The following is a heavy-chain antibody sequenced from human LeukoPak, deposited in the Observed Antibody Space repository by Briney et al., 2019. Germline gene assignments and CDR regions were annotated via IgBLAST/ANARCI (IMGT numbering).Heavy chain of an antibody. J-gene: IGHJ4*02. CDR2: IADSGGNT. CDR3: AKGHNNYYFTIDY. CDR1: GFTFNMYG. D-gene: IGHD2/OR15-2a*01. Sequence: GGSLRLSCAASGFTFNMYGMGWVRQAPGKWPEWVAAIADSGGNTYYADSVKGRFTISRDNSRNTLSLQMNSLRAEDTAVYYCAKGHNNYYFTIDYWGQGNLVTVSS. V-gene: IGHV3-23*01.